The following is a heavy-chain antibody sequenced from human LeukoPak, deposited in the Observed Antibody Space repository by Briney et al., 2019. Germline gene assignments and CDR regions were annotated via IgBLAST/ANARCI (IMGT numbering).Heavy chain of an antibody. Sequence: PSETPSLTCTVSGGSISSYYWSWIRQPPGKGLEWIGYIYYSGSTNYNPSLKSRVTISVDTSKNQFSLKLSSVTAADTAVYYCARYVVGYGDYVEAFDIWGQGTMVTVSS. D-gene: IGHD4-17*01. CDR1: GGSISSYY. J-gene: IGHJ3*02. CDR3: ARYVVGYGDYVEAFDI. V-gene: IGHV4-59*08. CDR2: IYYSGST.